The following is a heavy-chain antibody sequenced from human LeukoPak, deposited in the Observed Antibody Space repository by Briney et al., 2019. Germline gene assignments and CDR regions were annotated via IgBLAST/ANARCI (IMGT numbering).Heavy chain of an antibody. V-gene: IGHV4-38-2*02. CDR1: GYSISSGYY. D-gene: IGHD3-9*01. CDR3: ATIYYDILTGYYFVFDY. CDR2: SGST. Sequence: SSETLSLTFTVSGYSISSGYYWGWIRQPPGKGLEWIGSGSTNYNPSLKSRVTISVDKSKNQFSLKLSSVTAADTAVYYCATIYYDILTGYYFVFDYWGQGTLVTVSS. J-gene: IGHJ4*02.